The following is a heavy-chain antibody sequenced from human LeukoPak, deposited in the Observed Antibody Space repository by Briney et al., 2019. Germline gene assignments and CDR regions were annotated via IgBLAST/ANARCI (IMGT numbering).Heavy chain of an antibody. V-gene: IGHV3-74*01. D-gene: IGHD2-2*01. CDR1: GFTFSSYW. CDR3: PRDYCSSTSCFPDV. Sequence: GGSLRLSCAASGFTFSSYWMHWVRQAAGKGLVWVSHINTDGNTASYADSVKGRFTISRDNAKNTLYLQMNSLRAEDTAVYYCPRDYCSSTSCFPDVWGKGTTVTVSS. J-gene: IGHJ6*04. CDR2: INTDGNTA.